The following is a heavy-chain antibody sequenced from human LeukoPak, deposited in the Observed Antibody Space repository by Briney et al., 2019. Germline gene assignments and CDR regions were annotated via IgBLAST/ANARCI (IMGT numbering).Heavy chain of an antibody. Sequence: SVKVSCKASGGTFSSYAISWVRQAPGQGLEWMGRIIPIFGTANYAQKFQGRVTITTDESTSTAYMELSSLRSEDTAVYYCARDEGRWGNYYYYYMDVWGKGTTVTVSS. J-gene: IGHJ6*03. CDR1: GGTFSSYA. D-gene: IGHD4-23*01. CDR2: IIPIFGTA. CDR3: ARDEGRWGNYYYYYMDV. V-gene: IGHV1-69*05.